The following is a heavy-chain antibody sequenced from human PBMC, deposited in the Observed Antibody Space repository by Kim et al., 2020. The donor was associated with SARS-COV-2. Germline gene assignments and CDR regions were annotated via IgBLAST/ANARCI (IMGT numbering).Heavy chain of an antibody. CDR2: IKEDGSQK. D-gene: IGHD6-19*01. J-gene: IGHJ4*02. CDR1: GLTFNIYW. CDR3: AKISRGSSGYN. V-gene: IGHV3-7*03. Sequence: GGSLRLSCAASGLTFNIYWMSWVRQAPGRGLEWVAIIKEDGSQKYYVDSVKGRFTISRDNVKNSLYLQMNSLRAEDTAVYYCAKISRGSSGYNWGQGTLVTVSS.